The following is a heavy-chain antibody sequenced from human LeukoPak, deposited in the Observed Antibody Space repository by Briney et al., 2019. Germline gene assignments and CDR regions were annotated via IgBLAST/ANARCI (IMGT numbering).Heavy chain of an antibody. D-gene: IGHD5-12*01. Sequence: ASVKVSCKVSGYTLTELSIHWVRQAPGRGLEWMGGFDPEHGETIYAQMIQGRVTMTEDTSADTAYIELTSLTSEDTAAYYCATRSPHSGYDSFDYWGQGTLVTVSS. J-gene: IGHJ4*02. CDR1: GYTLTELS. CDR3: ATRSPHSGYDSFDY. V-gene: IGHV1-24*01. CDR2: FDPEHGET.